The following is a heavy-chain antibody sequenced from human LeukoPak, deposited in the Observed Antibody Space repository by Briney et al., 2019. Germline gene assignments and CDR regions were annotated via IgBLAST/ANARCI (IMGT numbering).Heavy chain of an antibody. J-gene: IGHJ6*02. CDR2: IRAYNGNT. V-gene: IGHV1-18*01. Sequence: ASVKVSCKASGYTFTSYGISWVRQAPGQGLEWMGWIRAYNGNTNYAQKLQGRVTMTTDTSTSTAYMELRSLRSDDTAVYYCAREGHLVRGVMSYYYGMDVWGQGTTVTVSS. D-gene: IGHD3-10*01. CDR3: AREGHLVRGVMSYYYGMDV. CDR1: GYTFTSYG.